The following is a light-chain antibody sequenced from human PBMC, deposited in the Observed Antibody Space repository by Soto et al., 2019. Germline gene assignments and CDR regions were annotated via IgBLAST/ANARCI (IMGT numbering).Light chain of an antibody. CDR2: GAS. J-gene: IGKJ1*01. V-gene: IGKV3-15*01. Sequence: EIVMTQSPATLSVSPGDRATLSCRASQSVSNNVAWSQQQPGQAPRLLIYGASTRATGIPARFSGSGSGTEFTLTISSLQSEDLAVYYCQQYNNSPRTFGQGTKVEIK. CDR1: QSVSNN. CDR3: QQYNNSPRT.